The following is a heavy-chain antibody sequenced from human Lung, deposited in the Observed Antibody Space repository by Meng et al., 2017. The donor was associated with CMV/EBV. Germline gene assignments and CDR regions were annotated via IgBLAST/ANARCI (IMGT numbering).Heavy chain of an antibody. CDR3: AKEPIAVAGTGDYFDY. D-gene: IGHD6-19*01. Sequence: SXAASGFTFSSYAMSWVRQAPGKGLEWVSAISGSGGSTYYADSVKGRFTISRDNSKNTLYLQMNSLRAEDTAVYYCAKEPIAVAGTGDYFDYWGQGTLVTVSS. CDR1: GFTFSSYA. V-gene: IGHV3-23*01. CDR2: ISGSGGST. J-gene: IGHJ4*02.